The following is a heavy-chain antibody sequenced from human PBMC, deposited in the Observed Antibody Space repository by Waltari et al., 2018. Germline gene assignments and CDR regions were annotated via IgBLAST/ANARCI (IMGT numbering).Heavy chain of an antibody. V-gene: IGHV4-4*02. Sequence: QVQLQESGPGLVKPSGTLSLTCAVSGGSISSSNWWSWVRQPPGKWLEWIGEIYHSGSTNYNPSLKSRVTISVDKSKNQFSLKLSSVTAADTAVYYCARDRGESGYSSSYAEYFQHWGQGTLVTVSS. CDR1: GGSISSSNW. J-gene: IGHJ1*01. CDR3: ARDRGESGYSSSYAEYFQH. D-gene: IGHD6-13*01. CDR2: IYHSGST.